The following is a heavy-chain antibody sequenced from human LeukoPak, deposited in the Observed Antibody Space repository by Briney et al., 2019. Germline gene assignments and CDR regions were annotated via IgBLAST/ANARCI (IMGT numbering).Heavy chain of an antibody. CDR2: INHSGST. V-gene: IGHV4-34*01. J-gene: IGHJ4*02. CDR1: GGSFSGYY. CDR3: ARGRRITMIVVVMGTFDY. D-gene: IGHD3-22*01. Sequence: SETLSLTCAVYGGSFSGYYWSWIRQPPGKGLEWIGEINHSGSTNYNPSLKSRVTISVDTSKNQFSPKLSSVTAADTAVYYCARGRRITMIVVVMGTFDYWGQGTLVTVPS.